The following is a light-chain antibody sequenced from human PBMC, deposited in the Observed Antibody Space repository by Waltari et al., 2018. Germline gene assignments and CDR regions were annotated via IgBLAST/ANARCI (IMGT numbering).Light chain of an antibody. V-gene: IGKV3-20*01. J-gene: IGKJ1*01. CDR3: QNHERLPAV. Sequence: EIVLTQSPGTLSLSPGERATLSCRASQSVGRYLVWYQQKPGQAPRLLIYGASSMAAGIPDRFSGSGSGTDFSLTISRLEPEDFAVYYCQNHERLPAVFGQGTKVEIK. CDR2: GAS. CDR1: QSVGRY.